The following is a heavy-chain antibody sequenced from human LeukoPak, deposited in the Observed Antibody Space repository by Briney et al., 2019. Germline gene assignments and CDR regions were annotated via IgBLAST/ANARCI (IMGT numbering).Heavy chain of an antibody. Sequence: GSLRLSCAASGFTFSSYGMHWVRQAPGKGLEWVAVISYDGSNKYYADSVKGRFTISRDNSKNTLYLQMNSLRAEDTAIYYCAKDLHSSSWYDPLVDYWGQGTLVTVSS. D-gene: IGHD6-13*01. CDR1: GFTFSSYG. CDR3: AKDLHSSSWYDPLVDY. V-gene: IGHV3-30*18. J-gene: IGHJ4*02. CDR2: ISYDGSNK.